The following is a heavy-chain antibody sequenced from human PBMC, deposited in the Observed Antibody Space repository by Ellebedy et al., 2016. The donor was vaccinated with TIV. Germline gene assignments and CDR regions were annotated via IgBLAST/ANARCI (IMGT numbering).Heavy chain of an antibody. CDR1: GFTMSENW. V-gene: IGHV3-7*01. CDR3: ARVDKDVTDYHYYGMDV. Sequence: GGSLRLXXSASGFTMSENWMSWVRQAPGKGLEWVANINKDGSEEYYAVSAMGRFTISRDNAKKSLFLQMNSLRAEDTAVYYCARVDKDVTDYHYYGMDVWGQGTTVTVSS. CDR2: INKDGSEE. D-gene: IGHD4/OR15-4a*01. J-gene: IGHJ6*02.